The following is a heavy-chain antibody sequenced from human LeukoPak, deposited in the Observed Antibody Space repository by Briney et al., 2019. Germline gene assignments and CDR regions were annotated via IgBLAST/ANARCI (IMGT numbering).Heavy chain of an antibody. J-gene: IGHJ5*02. CDR3: AKGGVGAFDP. CDR1: GFAFNTYS. Sequence: GGSLRLSCAASGFAFNTYSMNWVRQAPGKGLEWVSFIFSSSTYIYYTDSVKGRFTISRDNARNTLYLQMNTLRAEDTAVYYCAKGGVGAFDPWGQGTLVTVSS. V-gene: IGHV3-21*04. D-gene: IGHD3-10*01. CDR2: IFSSSTYI.